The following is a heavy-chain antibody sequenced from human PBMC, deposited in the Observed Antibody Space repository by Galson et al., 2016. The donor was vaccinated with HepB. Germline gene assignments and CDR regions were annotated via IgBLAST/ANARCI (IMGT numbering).Heavy chain of an antibody. CDR1: GGSISSSSYY. J-gene: IGHJ5*02. D-gene: IGHD5-18*01. V-gene: IGHV4-39*01. CDR2: IYYSGST. CDR3: ARHLKIQLWLRGNWFDP. Sequence: ETLSLTCTVSGGSISSSSYYWGWIRQPPGKGLEWIGSIYYSGSTYYTPSLKSRVTISVDTSKNQFSLKLSSVTAADTAVYYCARHLKIQLWLRGNWFDPWGQGTLVTVSS.